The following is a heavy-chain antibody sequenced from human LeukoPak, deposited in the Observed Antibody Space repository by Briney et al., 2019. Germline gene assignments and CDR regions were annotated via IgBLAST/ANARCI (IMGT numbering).Heavy chain of an antibody. CDR3: ASRKLGNDY. J-gene: IGHJ4*02. D-gene: IGHD7-27*01. CDR1: GGSVSDYY. Sequence: KTSENLSLTCTISGGSVSDYYWSWIRQSPGKGLEWIGYIYHTGSTSYSPSLKSRVTISADTSQNQFSLKLSSVTAADTAVYYCASRKLGNDYWGQGTLVTVSS. CDR2: IYHTGST. V-gene: IGHV4-59*02.